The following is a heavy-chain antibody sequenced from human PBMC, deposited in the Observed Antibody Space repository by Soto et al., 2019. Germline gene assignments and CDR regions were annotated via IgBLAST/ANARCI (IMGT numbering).Heavy chain of an antibody. D-gene: IGHD2-15*01. V-gene: IGHV4-59*08. CDR3: ARRWGRSFDD. CDR2: IYYSGST. CDR1: GGSISSYY. J-gene: IGHJ4*02. Sequence: PSETLSLTCTVSGGSISSYYWSWIRQPPGKGLEWIGYIYYSGSTNYNPSLKSRVTISVGTSNNHFSLKLSSVTAADTAVYYCARRWGRSFDDWGQGTLVTVSS.